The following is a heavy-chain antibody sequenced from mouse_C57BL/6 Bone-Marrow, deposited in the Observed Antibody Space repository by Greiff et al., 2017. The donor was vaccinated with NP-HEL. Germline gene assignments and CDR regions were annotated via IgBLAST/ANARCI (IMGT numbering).Heavy chain of an antibody. J-gene: IGHJ1*03. CDR1: GYTFTDYE. D-gene: IGHD1-1*01. Sequence: QVQLKQSGAELVRPGASVTLSCKASGYTFTDYEMHWVKQTPVHGLEWIGAIDPETGGTAYNQKFKGKAILTADKSSSTAYMELRSLTSEDSAVYYCTRWGYYGSSYRWYFDVWGTGTTVTVSS. CDR2: IDPETGGT. CDR3: TRWGYYGSSYRWYFDV. V-gene: IGHV1-15*01.